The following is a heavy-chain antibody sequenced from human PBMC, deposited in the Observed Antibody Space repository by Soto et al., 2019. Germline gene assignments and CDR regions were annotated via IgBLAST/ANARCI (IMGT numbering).Heavy chain of an antibody. V-gene: IGHV3-7*04. CDR2: IKQGGGEK. J-gene: IGHJ4*02. D-gene: IGHD3-10*01. CDR1: GFTFSIYW. Sequence: EVQLVESGGGLVQPGGSLRLSCAASGFTFSIYWMTWVRQAPGKGLEWVANIKQGGGEKTYVDSVRGRFTISRDNAKNSLFLQMNSLRAEATAVYYCAREYGSGNWYFDYWGQGALVTVSS. CDR3: AREYGSGNWYFDY.